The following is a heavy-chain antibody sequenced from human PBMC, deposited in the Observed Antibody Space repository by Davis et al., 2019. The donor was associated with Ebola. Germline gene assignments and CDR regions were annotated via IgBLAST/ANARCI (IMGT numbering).Heavy chain of an antibody. CDR3: AKAGVGFGVDV. J-gene: IGHJ6*02. V-gene: IGHV1-69*13. CDR1: GDIFRSYT. Sequence: SVKVSCKAPGDIFRSYTLIWVRQAPGQGLEWMGVIIPMFASPNYARRFQGRVTITADESTTTSYMELSSLRSEDTAVYYCAKAGVGFGVDVWGQGTTVTVS. D-gene: IGHD3-10*01. CDR2: IIPMFASP.